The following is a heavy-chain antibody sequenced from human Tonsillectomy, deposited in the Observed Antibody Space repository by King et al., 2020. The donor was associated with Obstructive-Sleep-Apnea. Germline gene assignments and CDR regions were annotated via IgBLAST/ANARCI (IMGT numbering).Heavy chain of an antibody. D-gene: IGHD2-2*01. V-gene: IGHV3-7*01. Sequence: VQLVESGGGLVQPGGSLRLSCAASGFTFSSYWMSWVRQAPGKGLEWVANIKQDGSEKYYVDSVKGRFTISRDNAKNSLYLQMNSLRAEDTAVYYCARDGGVQLLRLGLDAFDIWGQGTMVTVSS. CDR2: IKQDGSEK. CDR3: ARDGGVQLLRLGLDAFDI. J-gene: IGHJ3*02. CDR1: GFTFSSYW.